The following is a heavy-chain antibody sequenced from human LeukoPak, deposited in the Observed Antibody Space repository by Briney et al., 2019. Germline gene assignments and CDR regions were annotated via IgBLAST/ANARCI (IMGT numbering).Heavy chain of an antibody. J-gene: IGHJ3*02. CDR3: ARPYYDSSGYYHDAFDI. Sequence: ASQTLSLTCTVSGGSISGGSYYWSWIRQPAGKGLEWIGYIYHSGSTYYNPSLKSRVTMSVDTSKNQFSLKLSSVTAADTAVYYCARPYYDSSGYYHDAFDIWGQGTMVTVSS. V-gene: IGHV4-30-4*07. CDR2: IYHSGST. D-gene: IGHD3-22*01. CDR1: GGSISGGSYY.